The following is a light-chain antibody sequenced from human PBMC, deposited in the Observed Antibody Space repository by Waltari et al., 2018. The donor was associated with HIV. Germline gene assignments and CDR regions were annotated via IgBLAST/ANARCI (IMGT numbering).Light chain of an antibody. V-gene: IGLV4-60*03. Sequence: QPVLTPSSSASASLDYSVKVTCTLSSGHSSYLIAWHQQQPGKAPRYWMKVEGSGSFNKGSGVPDRFSGSSSGADRHLTSANLQPEDEADYYCETGDSDSRVFGGGTKLTVL. CDR2: VEGSGSF. CDR1: SGHSSYL. J-gene: IGLJ3*02. CDR3: ETGDSDSRV.